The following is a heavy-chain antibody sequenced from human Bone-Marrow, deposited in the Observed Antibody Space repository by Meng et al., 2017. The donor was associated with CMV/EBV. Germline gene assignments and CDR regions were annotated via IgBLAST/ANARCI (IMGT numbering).Heavy chain of an antibody. CDR1: SRSFSGFY. CDR2: INHSGST. D-gene: IGHD5-24*01. J-gene: IGHJ2*01. CDR3: ARARRDGYKYWYFDL. V-gene: IGHV4-34*01. Sequence: VYSRSFSGFYWSWIRQPPGKGLGWIGEINHSGSTKYNSSLKSRVTISVDTSKNQFSLKLSSVTAADTAVYYCARARRDGYKYWYFDLWGRGTLVTVSS.